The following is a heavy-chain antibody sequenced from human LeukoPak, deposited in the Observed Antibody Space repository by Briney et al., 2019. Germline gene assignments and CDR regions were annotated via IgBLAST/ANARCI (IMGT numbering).Heavy chain of an antibody. J-gene: IGHJ4*02. CDR2: ISSSSTII. CDR3: ARFLSSWYYFDY. V-gene: IGHV3-48*04. CDR1: GFTFSHYS. Sequence: GGSLRLSCAASGFTFSHYSMNWVRQAPGKGLEWVSYISSSSTIIYYADSVKGRFTISRDNAKNSLYLQMNSLRAEDTAVYYCARFLSSWYYFDYWGQGTLVTVSS. D-gene: IGHD6-13*01.